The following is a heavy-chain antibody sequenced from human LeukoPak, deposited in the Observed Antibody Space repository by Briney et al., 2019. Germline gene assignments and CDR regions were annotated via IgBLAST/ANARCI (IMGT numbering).Heavy chain of an antibody. D-gene: IGHD6-19*01. V-gene: IGHV3-48*03. CDR1: GFTFSNYE. Sequence: GGSLRLSCAASGFTFSNYEMNWVRQAPGKGLEWVSHVSRSGSTIYYADSAKGRVTISRDNAKNSLYLQMNSLRAEDTAVYYCAREGIALGGEFDYWGQGTLVTVSS. J-gene: IGHJ4*02. CDR2: VSRSGSTI. CDR3: AREGIALGGEFDY.